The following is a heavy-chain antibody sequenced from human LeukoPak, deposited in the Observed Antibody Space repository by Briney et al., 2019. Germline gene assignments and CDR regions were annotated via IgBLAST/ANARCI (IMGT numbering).Heavy chain of an antibody. CDR2: ISWNGGST. CDR1: GFTFDDYT. V-gene: IGHV3-43*01. CDR3: AKDGSTSSELYYYYYYMDV. J-gene: IGHJ6*03. D-gene: IGHD6-6*01. Sequence: PGGSLRLSCAASGFTFDDYTMHWVRQAPGKGLEWVSLISWNGGSTHYADSVKGRFTISRDNSKNSLYLQMNSLRTEDTALYYCAKDGSTSSELYYYYYYMDVWGKGTTVTVSS.